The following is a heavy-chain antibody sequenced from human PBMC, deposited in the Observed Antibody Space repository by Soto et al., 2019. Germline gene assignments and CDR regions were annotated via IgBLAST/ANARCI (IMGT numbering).Heavy chain of an antibody. D-gene: IGHD5-12*01. Sequence: GGSLRLSCAASGFTFSAYSMSWVRQAPGKGLEWVSSITSRSDYIYYADSLKGRYTISRDNAKNSLYLQMHSLRAEDTAFYYCARVDGYTYPNDYWGQGTLVTVSS. CDR3: ARVDGYTYPNDY. V-gene: IGHV3-21*01. CDR1: GFTFSAYS. CDR2: ITSRSDYI. J-gene: IGHJ4*02.